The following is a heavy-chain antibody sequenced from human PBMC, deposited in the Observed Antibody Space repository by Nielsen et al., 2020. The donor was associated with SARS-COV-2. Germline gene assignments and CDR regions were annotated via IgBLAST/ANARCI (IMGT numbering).Heavy chain of an antibody. CDR3: ARGGRGLTAGDYYYYYGMDV. J-gene: IGHJ6*02. V-gene: IGHV4-59*12. CDR2: IYYSGST. D-gene: IGHD1-14*01. Sequence: PGKGLEWIGYIYYSGSTNYNPSLKSRVTISVDTSKNQFSLKLSSVTAADTAVYYCARGGRGLTAGDYYYYYGMDVWGQGTTVTVSS.